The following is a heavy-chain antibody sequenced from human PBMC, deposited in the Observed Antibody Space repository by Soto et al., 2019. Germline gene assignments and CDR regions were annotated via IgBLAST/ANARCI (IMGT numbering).Heavy chain of an antibody. J-gene: IGHJ4*02. D-gene: IGHD3-16*01. CDR2: ISAYNGNT. CDR1: GYTFTNFG. Sequence: QVQLVQSGAEVKKPGASVKVSCKASGYTFTNFGISWVRQAPGQGLEWMGWISAYNGNTNYAQNFQGRVTMTTDTYTRTAYMEPRSLRSDDTAVYYWARGGTPIDYWGQGTLVTVSS. CDR3: ARGGTPIDY. V-gene: IGHV1-18*01.